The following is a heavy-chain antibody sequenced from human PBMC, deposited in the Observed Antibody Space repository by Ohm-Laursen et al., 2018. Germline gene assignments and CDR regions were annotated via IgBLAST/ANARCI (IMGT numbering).Heavy chain of an antibody. Sequence: GSLRLSCSASGFTFSTYAMTGVRQAPGKGLEWVSTISNSGGSTFYADSVKGRFTISRDDSKNTLYLQMSSLRAEDTAVFYCAKARGIQNFDYWGQGTLVTVSS. J-gene: IGHJ4*02. CDR1: GFTFSTYA. CDR2: ISNSGGST. V-gene: IGHV3-23*01. CDR3: AKARGIQNFDY. D-gene: IGHD5-18*01.